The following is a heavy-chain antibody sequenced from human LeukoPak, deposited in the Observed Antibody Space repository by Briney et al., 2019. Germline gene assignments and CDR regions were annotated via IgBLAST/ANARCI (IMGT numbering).Heavy chain of an antibody. CDR1: GGTFSSYA. J-gene: IGHJ5*02. CDR2: IIPILGIA. CDR3: ARDPGNYYDSSGYGPS. Sequence: SVKVSCKASGGTFSSYAISWVRQAPGQGLEWMGRIIPILGIANYAQKFQGRVTITADKSTSTAYMELSSLRSEDTAVYYCARDPGNYYDSSGYGPSWGQGTLVTVSS. V-gene: IGHV1-69*04. D-gene: IGHD3-22*01.